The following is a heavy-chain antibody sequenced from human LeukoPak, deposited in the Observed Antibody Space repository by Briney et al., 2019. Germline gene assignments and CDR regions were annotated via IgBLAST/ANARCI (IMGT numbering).Heavy chain of an antibody. CDR1: GGSFSGYY. Sequence: SETLSLTCAVYGGSFSGYYWSWIRQPPGKGLEWIGEINHSGSTNYNPSLKSRVTISVDTSKNQFSLKLSSVTAADTAVYYCARHRSYYYDSSGYYIDYWGQGTLVTVSS. D-gene: IGHD3-22*01. J-gene: IGHJ4*02. CDR3: ARHRSYYYDSSGYYIDY. CDR2: INHSGST. V-gene: IGHV4-34*01.